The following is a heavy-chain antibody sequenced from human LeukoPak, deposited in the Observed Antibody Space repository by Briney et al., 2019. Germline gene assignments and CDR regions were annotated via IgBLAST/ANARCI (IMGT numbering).Heavy chain of an antibody. CDR3: ARGRVIYYYGSGSYPRRPFFDY. D-gene: IGHD3-10*01. CDR1: GGSFSGYY. J-gene: IGHJ4*02. CDR2: INHSGST. Sequence: SETLSLTCAVYGGSFSGYYWSWIRHPPGKGLELIGEINHSGSTNYNPSLKTRVTISVDTSKNQFSLKLSSVTAADTAVYYCARGRVIYYYGSGSYPRRPFFDYWGQGTLATVSS. V-gene: IGHV4-34*01.